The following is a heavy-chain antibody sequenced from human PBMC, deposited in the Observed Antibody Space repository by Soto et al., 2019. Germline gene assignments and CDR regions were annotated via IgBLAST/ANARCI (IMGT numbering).Heavy chain of an antibody. V-gene: IGHV4-34*01. CDR2: INHSGST. Sequence: SETLSLTCAVYGGSFSGYYWSWIRQPPGKGLEWIGEINHSGSTNYNPSLKSRVTISVDTSKNQFSLKLSSVTAADTAVYYCARHRRSGYYDRSGYRFDPWGQGTLVTVSS. CDR1: GGSFSGYY. D-gene: IGHD3-22*01. CDR3: ARHRRSGYYDRSGYRFDP. J-gene: IGHJ5*02.